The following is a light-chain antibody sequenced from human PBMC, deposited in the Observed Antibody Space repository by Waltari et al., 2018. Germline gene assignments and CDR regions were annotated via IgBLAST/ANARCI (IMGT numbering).Light chain of an antibody. J-gene: IGLJ1*01. Sequence: QSALTQPRSVSGSPGQSVTISCTGISSYVFVSWYQEHPGKAPKVVIYDVSKRPSGVPERFSGSKSGSTASLTISGLQDEDEADYYCCSYVSGYIYDFGTGTKVTVL. CDR3: CSYVSGYIYD. V-gene: IGLV2-11*01. CDR2: DVS. CDR1: SSYVF.